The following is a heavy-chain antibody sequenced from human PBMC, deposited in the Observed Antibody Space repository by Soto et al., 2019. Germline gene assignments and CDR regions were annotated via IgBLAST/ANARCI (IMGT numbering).Heavy chain of an antibody. CDR3: ATVGGNWNNFGGY. CDR1: GFTFSSYG. D-gene: IGHD1-1*01. Sequence: GGSLRLSCAASGFTFSSYGMHWVRQAPGKGLEWVAVISYDGSNKYYADFVKGRFTISSDNSKNTLYLQKNSLIAEHTAVYYCATVGGNWNNFGGYCGQESLVAVSS. J-gene: IGHJ4*02. V-gene: IGHV3-30*03. CDR2: ISYDGSNK.